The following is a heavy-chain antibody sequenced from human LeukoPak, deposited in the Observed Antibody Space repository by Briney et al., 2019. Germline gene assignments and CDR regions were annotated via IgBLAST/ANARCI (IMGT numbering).Heavy chain of an antibody. J-gene: IGHJ4*02. Sequence: SETLSLTCTVSGYSISSGYYWGWIRQPPGKGLEWIGSIYHSGSTYYNPSLKSRVTISVDTSKNQFSLKLSSVTAADTAVYYCAREDSGSYHRGALDYWGQGTLVTVSS. V-gene: IGHV4-38-2*02. CDR3: AREDSGSYHRGALDY. CDR2: IYHSGST. D-gene: IGHD1-26*01. CDR1: GYSISSGYY.